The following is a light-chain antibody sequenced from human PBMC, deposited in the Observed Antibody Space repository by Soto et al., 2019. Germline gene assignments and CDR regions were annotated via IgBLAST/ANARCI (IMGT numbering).Light chain of an antibody. J-gene: IGLJ2*01. V-gene: IGLV2-8*01. CDR3: SSYAGSKNFVV. CDR1: FNDVGGYNF. Sequence: QSVLTQPPSASGSPGQSVTISCTGTFNDVGGYNFVSWYQHHPGKAPKLLIYEVIKRPSGIPDRFSGSKSDNTASLTVSGLQGEDEADYYCSSYAGSKNFVVFGGGTKLTVL. CDR2: EVI.